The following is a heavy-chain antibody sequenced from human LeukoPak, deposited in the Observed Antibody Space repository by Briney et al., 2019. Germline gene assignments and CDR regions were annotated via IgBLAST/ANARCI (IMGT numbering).Heavy chain of an antibody. CDR3: ARPPLRSSGYPGPFEY. D-gene: IGHD3-22*01. CDR1: GDSISSDSIISYY. J-gene: IGHJ4*02. CDR2: IYYSGST. V-gene: IGHV4-61*01. Sequence: SETLSLTCTVSGDSISSDSIISYYWTWIRQPPGKGLEWIAYIYYSGSTNYNPSLRGRATISVDTSKNQFSLKLSSVTAADTAVYYCARPPLRSSGYPGPFEYWGQGTLVTVSS.